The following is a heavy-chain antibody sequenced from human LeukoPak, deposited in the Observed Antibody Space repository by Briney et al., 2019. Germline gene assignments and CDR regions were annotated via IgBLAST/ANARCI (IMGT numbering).Heavy chain of an antibody. Sequence: GGSLTLSCAASGFTFNNYSMNWVRQAPGKGLEWVAAVTGPADTTYYADSVKGRFTISRDSYKDTLYLQKNRLGAEDTALYYCAKGAAIDHWGQGTLVTVSS. CDR3: AKGAAIDH. J-gene: IGHJ4*02. D-gene: IGHD5-24*01. CDR2: VTGPADTT. V-gene: IGHV3-23*01. CDR1: GFTFNNYS.